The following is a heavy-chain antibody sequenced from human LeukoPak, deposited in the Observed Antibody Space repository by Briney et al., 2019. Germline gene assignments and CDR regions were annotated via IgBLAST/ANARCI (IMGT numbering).Heavy chain of an antibody. J-gene: IGHJ3*02. CDR3: ARTLGYCTNGVCPWAFDI. CDR2: INHSGST. V-gene: IGHV4-34*01. Sequence: SETLSLACAVYGGSFSGYYWSWIRQPPGKGLEWIGEINHSGSTNYNPSLKSRVTMSVDTSKNQFSLKLSSVTAADTAVYYCARTLGYCTNGVCPWAFDIWGQGTMVTVSS. CDR1: GGSFSGYY. D-gene: IGHD2-8*01.